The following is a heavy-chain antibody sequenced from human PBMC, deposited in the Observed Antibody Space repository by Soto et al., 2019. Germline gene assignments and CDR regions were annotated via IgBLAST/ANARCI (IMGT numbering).Heavy chain of an antibody. D-gene: IGHD4-4*01. CDR1: GGSISSGGYY. CDR2: IYYSGST. J-gene: IGHJ6*03. V-gene: IGHV4-31*03. Sequence: SETLSLTCTVSGGSISSGGYYWSWIRQHPGKGLEWIGYIYYSGSTYYNPSLKSRVTISVDTSKNQFSLKLSSVTAADTAVYYCARGPPPYSNYRYYYYYYMDVWGKGTTVTVSS. CDR3: ARGPPPYSNYRYYYYYYMDV.